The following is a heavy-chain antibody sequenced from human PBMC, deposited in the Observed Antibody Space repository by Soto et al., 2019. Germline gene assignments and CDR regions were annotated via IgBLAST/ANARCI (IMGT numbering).Heavy chain of an antibody. V-gene: IGHV3-23*01. CDR1: GFNFNIYA. CDR3: VKEDGYCSSSSCPFGLDV. J-gene: IGHJ6*02. D-gene: IGHD2-2*03. Sequence: GGSLRLSCAASGFNFNIYAMSRVRQAPGKGLEWVCAISGSGENTYYADSVKGRFTISRDNSKNTLYLQMNSLRADDTAVYFCVKEDGYCSSSSCPFGLDVWGQGTTVTVSS. CDR2: ISGSGENT.